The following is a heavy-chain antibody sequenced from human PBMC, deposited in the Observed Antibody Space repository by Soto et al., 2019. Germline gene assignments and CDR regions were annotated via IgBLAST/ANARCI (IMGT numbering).Heavy chain of an antibody. D-gene: IGHD6-19*01. CDR1: GFTFSSYA. J-gene: IGHJ6*02. Sequence: PGGSLRLSCAASGFTFSSYAMSWVRQAPGKGLEWVSAISGSGGSTYYADSVKGRFTISRDNSKNTLYLQMNSLRAEDTAVYYCAKRAGYSSGCRRPGYYYGMDVWGQGTTVTVSS. CDR3: AKRAGYSSGCRRPGYYYGMDV. CDR2: ISGSGGST. V-gene: IGHV3-23*01.